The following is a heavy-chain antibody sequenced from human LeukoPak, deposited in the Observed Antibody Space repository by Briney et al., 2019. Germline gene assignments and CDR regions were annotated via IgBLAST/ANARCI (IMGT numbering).Heavy chain of an antibody. Sequence: ASVKVSCKASGYTFTSYDINWVRQATGQGLEWMGWMNPNSGNTGYAQKFQGRVTMTRNTSISTAYMELRSLRSDDTAVYYCARGTQVAAAEDAFDIWGQGTMVTVSS. V-gene: IGHV1-8*01. D-gene: IGHD6-13*01. CDR1: GYTFTSYD. J-gene: IGHJ3*02. CDR3: ARGTQVAAAEDAFDI. CDR2: MNPNSGNT.